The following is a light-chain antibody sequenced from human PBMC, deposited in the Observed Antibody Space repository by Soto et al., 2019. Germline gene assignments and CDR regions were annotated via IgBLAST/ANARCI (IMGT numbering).Light chain of an antibody. CDR2: DAS. CDR1: ESIGNY. CDR3: QWRSDWPPRLT. V-gene: IGKV3-11*01. J-gene: IGKJ4*01. Sequence: EVVLTQSPATLSLSPGERATLSCRASESIGNYLAWYQQKLGQAPKLLIYDASHRAIGIPCRFSGDGSGTDFPLTIGSLEPEDFAVYYCQWRSDWPPRLTFGGGTKVEIK.